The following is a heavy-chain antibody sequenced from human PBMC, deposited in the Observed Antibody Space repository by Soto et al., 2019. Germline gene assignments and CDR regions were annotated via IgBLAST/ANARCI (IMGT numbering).Heavy chain of an antibody. V-gene: IGHV3-23*01. CDR2: ISGSGGST. D-gene: IGHD3-16*01. CDR1: GFTFSSYA. Sequence: PGGSLRLSCAASGFTFSSYAMSWVRQAPGKGLEWVSAISGSGGSTYYADSVKGRFTISRDNSKNTLYLQMNSLRAEDTAVYYCAKVIEYYDYIWGSPKEYYFGYWGQGTLVTVSS. CDR3: AKVIEYYDYIWGSPKEYYFGY. J-gene: IGHJ4*02.